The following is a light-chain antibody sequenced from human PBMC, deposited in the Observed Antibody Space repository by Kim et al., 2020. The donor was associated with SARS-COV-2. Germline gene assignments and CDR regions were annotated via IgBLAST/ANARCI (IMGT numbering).Light chain of an antibody. Sequence: SYELTQPPSVSVSPGQTASITCSGDKLGDKYACWYQQKPGQSPVLVIYQDSERPSGIPERFSGSNSGNTATLTISGTHAMDEADYYCQAWDSSTVVFGGGTQLTVL. CDR1: KLGDKY. J-gene: IGLJ2*01. CDR3: QAWDSSTVV. CDR2: QDS. V-gene: IGLV3-1*01.